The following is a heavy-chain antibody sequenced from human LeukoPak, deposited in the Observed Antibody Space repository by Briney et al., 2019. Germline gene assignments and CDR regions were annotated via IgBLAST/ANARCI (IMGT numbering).Heavy chain of an antibody. J-gene: IGHJ6*02. CDR1: GYNFTNYL. CDR2: IYPWCSDT. Sequence: GALKVFWKGSGYNFTNYLIGWGRQMPRKSLGGVGVIYPWCSDTRYSPSFQGQVTISADKSISTAYLQWSSLKASDTAMYYCARRQASCTNGVCYTLYDMDVWGQGTTVTVSS. CDR3: ARRQASCTNGVCYTLYDMDV. D-gene: IGHD2-8*01. V-gene: IGHV5-51*01.